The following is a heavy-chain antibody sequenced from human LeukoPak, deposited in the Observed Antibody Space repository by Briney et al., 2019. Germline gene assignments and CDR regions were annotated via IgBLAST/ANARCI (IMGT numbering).Heavy chain of an antibody. Sequence: PSETLSLTCAVYGRSFSGYYWSWIRQPPGKGLEWIREINHSGSTNYNPSLKSRVTISVDKSKNQFSLRLSSVTAADTAVYYCTRNGYYCLDYWSQGTLVTVSS. CDR2: INHSGST. V-gene: IGHV4-34*01. J-gene: IGHJ4*02. D-gene: IGHD3-3*01. CDR3: TRNGYYCLDY. CDR1: GRSFSGYY.